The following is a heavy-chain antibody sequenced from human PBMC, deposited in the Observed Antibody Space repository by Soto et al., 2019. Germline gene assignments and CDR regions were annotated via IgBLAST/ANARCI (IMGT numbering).Heavy chain of an antibody. CDR1: GFPLNNHRMC. CDR3: ARIGRVEGRDRPYASSGLDV. Sequence: QVTLKESGPLLMKPTETLTLTCTVSGFPLNNHRMCVTWILQPPGKSLEWLAHLFSNDDKSYTTSLKNRLTISRDDSKSPVVLTMANMDHVDTATYYSARIGRVEGRDRPYASSGLDVWGQGTKVTVYS. J-gene: IGHJ6*02. CDR2: LFSNDDK. V-gene: IGHV2-26*01. D-gene: IGHD1-1*01.